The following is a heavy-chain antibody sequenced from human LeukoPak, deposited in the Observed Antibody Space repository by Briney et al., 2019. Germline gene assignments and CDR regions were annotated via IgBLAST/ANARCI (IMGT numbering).Heavy chain of an antibody. CDR3: GRWGIEAAIDY. CDR2: VNPDGSET. V-gene: IGHV3-7*01. J-gene: IGHJ4*02. CDR1: GFTFSDYY. Sequence: GGSLRLSCAASGFTFSDYYMSWIRQAPGKGLEWVANVNPDGSETYYLDSVKGRFTISRDNVKNSLYLLMNSLRAEDTAVYYCGRWGIEAAIDYWGQGTLVTVSS. D-gene: IGHD2-2*01.